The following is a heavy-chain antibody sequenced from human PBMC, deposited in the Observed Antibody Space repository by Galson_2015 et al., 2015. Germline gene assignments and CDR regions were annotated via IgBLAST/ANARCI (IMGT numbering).Heavy chain of an antibody. Sequence: SLRLSCAASGFTFSDYYMSWIRQAPGKGLEWVSYISSSGSTIYYADSVKGRFTISRDNAKNSLYLQMNSLRAEDTAVYYCASIPVVVVAAVDYWGQGTLVTVSS. CDR3: ASIPVVVVAAVDY. D-gene: IGHD2-15*01. CDR2: ISSSGSTI. V-gene: IGHV3-11*01. CDR1: GFTFSDYY. J-gene: IGHJ4*02.